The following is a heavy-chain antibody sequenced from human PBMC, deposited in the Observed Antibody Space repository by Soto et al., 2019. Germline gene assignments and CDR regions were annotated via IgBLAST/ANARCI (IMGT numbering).Heavy chain of an antibody. D-gene: IGHD3-16*01. CDR3: ARDIGFDYVN. CDR1: GFNVMSDW. Sequence: GGSLRLSCAVSGFNVMSDWMRCVRQAPVKGLEWVASIKEDGSEIYYLHSVRGRFSISRDSAGNALHLTMNYLSAEDTGVYFCARDIGFDYVNWGQRTLVTVSS. CDR2: IKEDGSEI. J-gene: IGHJ4*02. V-gene: IGHV3-7*01.